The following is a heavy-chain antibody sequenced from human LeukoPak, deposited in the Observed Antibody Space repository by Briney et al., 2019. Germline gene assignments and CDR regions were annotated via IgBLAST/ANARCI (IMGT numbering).Heavy chain of an antibody. J-gene: IGHJ6*02. Sequence: PGGSLRLSCAASGFTFENYVMSWVRQAPGKGLEWVSTINWNGGSTGYADSVKGRFTISRDNAKNSLFLQMNSLRAEDTAFYYCAREDYNWNDYYYYGMDVWGQGTTVTVSS. CDR1: GFTFENYV. D-gene: IGHD1-20*01. CDR2: INWNGGST. V-gene: IGHV3-20*04. CDR3: AREDYNWNDYYYYGMDV.